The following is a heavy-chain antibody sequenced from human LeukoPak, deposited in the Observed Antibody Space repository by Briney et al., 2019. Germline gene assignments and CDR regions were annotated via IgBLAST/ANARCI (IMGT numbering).Heavy chain of an antibody. CDR1: GFTFSGSA. CDR3: AKQIAARPGYYGMDV. V-gene: IGHV3-23*01. D-gene: IGHD6-6*01. Sequence: GGSLRLSCAASGFTFSGSAMSWVRQAPGEGLEWVSLISYSGANSYYTDSVRGRFTISRDNSKDTLFLQMNSLRAEDTAVYYCAKQIAARPGYYGMDVWGQGTTVTVSS. J-gene: IGHJ6*02. CDR2: ISYSGANS.